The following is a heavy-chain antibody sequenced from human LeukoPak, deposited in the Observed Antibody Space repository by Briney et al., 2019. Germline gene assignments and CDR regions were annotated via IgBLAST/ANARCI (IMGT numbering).Heavy chain of an antibody. CDR3: ARGNGSSYFFDY. CDR2: IYHSGST. Sequence: SGTLSLTCAVSGGSISSSNWWTWVRQPPGKGLEWIENIYHSGSTKYNPSLKSRVTISVDKSKNQFSLSLSSVTAADTAFYHCARGNGSSYFFDYWGQGTLVTVSS. D-gene: IGHD6-6*01. J-gene: IGHJ4*02. V-gene: IGHV4-4*02. CDR1: GGSISSSNW.